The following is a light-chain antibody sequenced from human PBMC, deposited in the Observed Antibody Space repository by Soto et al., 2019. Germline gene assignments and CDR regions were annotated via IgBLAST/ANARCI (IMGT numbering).Light chain of an antibody. J-gene: IGKJ3*01. V-gene: IGKV3-20*01. CDR1: QSVSSSY. CDR2: GAS. Sequence: EIVLTQSPGTLSLSPGERATLSCRASQSVSSSYLAWYQQKPGQAPRLLIYGASSRATGIPDRLSGSGSGTDFTLTISRLAPDDFAVYYCQQYGSSLFTFGPGTKVDIK. CDR3: QQYGSSLFT.